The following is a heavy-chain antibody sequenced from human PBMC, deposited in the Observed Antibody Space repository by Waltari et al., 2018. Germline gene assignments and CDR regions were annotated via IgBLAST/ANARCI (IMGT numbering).Heavy chain of an antibody. CDR2: SSYSGST. D-gene: IGHD3-22*01. Sequence: QVQLQESGPGLVKPSGTLSLPCIVSTGSISGYYWSWIRQPPGKGLEWIGSSSYSGSTNHNPSLKRRVAISGDTSKNQFSLKLSSVTAADTAVYYCAGDVIGARANSFDYWGQGTLVTVSS. CDR3: AGDVIGARANSFDY. V-gene: IGHV4-59*01. J-gene: IGHJ4*02. CDR1: TGSISGYY.